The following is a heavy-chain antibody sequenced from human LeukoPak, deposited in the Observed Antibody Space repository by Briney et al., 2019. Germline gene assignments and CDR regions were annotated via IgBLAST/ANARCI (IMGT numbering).Heavy chain of an antibody. V-gene: IGHV1-46*01. Sequence: GASVKVSCKASGYTLTSYYMHWVRQAPGQGLEWVGIINPSSGSTSYAQKFQGRVTMTSDTSTSTVYMELSSLRSDDTAVYYCARACRANCQEGFDYWGQGTLVTVSS. CDR3: ARACRANCQEGFDY. CDR1: GYTLTSYY. D-gene: IGHD1-1*01. CDR2: INPSSGST. J-gene: IGHJ4*02.